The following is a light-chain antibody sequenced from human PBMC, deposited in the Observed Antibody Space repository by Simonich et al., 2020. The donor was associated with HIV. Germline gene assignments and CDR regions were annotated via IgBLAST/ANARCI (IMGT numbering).Light chain of an antibody. Sequence: DIQMTQSPSSLSASVGERVTIMCRAGQCIRNSLAWYQQKPGKAPKLLLYAASRLESGVPSRFSGSGSGTDYTLTISSLQPEDFATYYCQQYYSTLTFGGGTKVEIK. V-gene: IGKV1-NL1*01. CDR1: QCIRNS. CDR2: AAS. CDR3: QQYYSTLT. J-gene: IGKJ4*01.